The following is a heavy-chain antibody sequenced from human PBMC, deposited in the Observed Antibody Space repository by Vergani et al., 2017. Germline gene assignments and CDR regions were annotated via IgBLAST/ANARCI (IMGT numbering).Heavy chain of an antibody. J-gene: IGHJ4*02. CDR1: GGTFSSYA. CDR2: ISPIFGKA. Sequence: QVQLVQSGAEVKKPGSSVKVSCKASGGTFSSYAISWVRQAPGQGLEWMGGISPIFGKANYAQKFQGRVTITADGSTSTAYMEMSSLRSEDTAVCYCARSSGYCGGGSCSLDYWGQGTLVTVSS. V-gene: IGHV1-69*01. D-gene: IGHD2-15*01. CDR3: ARSSGYCGGGSCSLDY.